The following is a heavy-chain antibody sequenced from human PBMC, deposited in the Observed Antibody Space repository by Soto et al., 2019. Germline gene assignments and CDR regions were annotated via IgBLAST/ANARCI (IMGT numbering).Heavy chain of an antibody. Sequence: ASVKVSCEASGYTFTRDQIHWVRQAPGQGLEWMGMIDPSGGKTNYAQKFQGRVTMTRDTSTSTVYMALSSLRSEDTAIYFCGRVMRSLLSITALDTWGQGTLVTVSS. J-gene: IGHJ5*02. V-gene: IGHV1-46*01. CDR3: GRVMRSLLSITALDT. CDR1: GYTFTRDQ. CDR2: IDPSGGKT. D-gene: IGHD3-10*01.